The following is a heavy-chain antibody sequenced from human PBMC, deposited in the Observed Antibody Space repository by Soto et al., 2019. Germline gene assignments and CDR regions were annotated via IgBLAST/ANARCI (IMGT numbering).Heavy chain of an antibody. Sequence: GASVKVSCKASGYTFTSYGISWVRQAPGQGLEWMGWISAYNGNTNYAQKLQGRVTMTTDTSTSTAYMELRSLRSDDTAVYYCARDGLGLLWFGELLLNFDYWGQGTLVTVSS. D-gene: IGHD3-10*01. CDR3: ARDGLGLLWFGELLLNFDY. J-gene: IGHJ4*02. CDR1: GYTFTSYG. V-gene: IGHV1-18*01. CDR2: ISAYNGNT.